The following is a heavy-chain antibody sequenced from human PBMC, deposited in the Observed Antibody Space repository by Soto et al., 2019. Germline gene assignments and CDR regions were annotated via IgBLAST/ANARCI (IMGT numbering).Heavy chain of an antibody. CDR1: GFTFSSYA. J-gene: IGHJ6*02. CDR2: ISGSGGST. Sequence: EVQLLESGGGLVQPGGSLRLSCATSGFTFSSYAMSWVRQAPGKGLEWVSAISGSGGSTYYADSVKGRFTISRDNSKNTLYLQMNSLRAEDTAVYYCAKDPRDYYYYYGMDVWGQGTTVTVSS. V-gene: IGHV3-23*01. CDR3: AKDPRDYYYYYGMDV.